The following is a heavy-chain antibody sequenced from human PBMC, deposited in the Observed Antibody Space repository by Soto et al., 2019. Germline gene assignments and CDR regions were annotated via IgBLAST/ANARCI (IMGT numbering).Heavy chain of an antibody. V-gene: IGHV4-61*01. CDR2: IYYSGST. D-gene: IGHD5-18*01. CDR1: GGSLSSGSYY. CDR3: ASDREILTAMSPGGSNNWFDP. J-gene: IGHJ5*02. Sequence: AETLSLTFTVSGGSLSSGSYYWSVIRQPPGKWLEWIGYIYYSGSTNYNPSLKSLVTISVDTYKNQFSLKMSSVTAADTAVYYCASDREILTAMSPGGSNNWFDPWGQGTLVTVSS.